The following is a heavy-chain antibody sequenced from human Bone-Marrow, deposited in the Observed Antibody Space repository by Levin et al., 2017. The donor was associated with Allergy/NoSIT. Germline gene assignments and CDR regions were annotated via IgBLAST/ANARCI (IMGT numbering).Heavy chain of an antibody. CDR2: IIPIFGTA. J-gene: IGHJ4*02. CDR1: GGTFSSYA. CDR3: ARRGYGDYPGALDY. V-gene: IGHV1-69*13. D-gene: IGHD4-17*01. Sequence: SVKVSCKASGGTFSSYAISWVRQAPGQGLEWMGGIIPIFGTANYAQKFQGRVTITADESTSTAYMELSSLRSEDTAVYYCARRGYGDYPGALDYWGQGTLVTVSS.